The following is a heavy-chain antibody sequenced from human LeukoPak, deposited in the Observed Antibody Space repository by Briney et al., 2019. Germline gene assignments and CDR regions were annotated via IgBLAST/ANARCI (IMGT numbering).Heavy chain of an antibody. CDR1: GGTFSSYA. CDR2: IIPILGIA. D-gene: IGHD3-22*01. V-gene: IGHV1-69*04. Sequence: GSSVKVSCKASGGTFSSYAISWVRQAPGQGLEWMGRIIPILGIANYAQKFQGRVTITADKSTSTAHMELSSLRSEDTAVYYCARNYYDSSGYAYYFDYWGQGTLVTVSS. CDR3: ARNYYDSSGYAYYFDY. J-gene: IGHJ4*02.